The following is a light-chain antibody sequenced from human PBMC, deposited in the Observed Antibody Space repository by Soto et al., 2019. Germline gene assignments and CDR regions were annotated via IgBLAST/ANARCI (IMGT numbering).Light chain of an antibody. J-gene: IGKJ4*01. V-gene: IGKV3-20*01. CDR1: QSVSRDY. CDR3: QQYEGSPLT. Sequence: EIVLAQSPGTLSLSPGQRATLSCRASQSVSRDYVAWYQHKPGQAPRLLIYAASSRTSGIPDRFGGSGSGTDFTISIIRLEPEDFVLEYCQQYEGSPLTFGGGTRVEFK. CDR2: AAS.